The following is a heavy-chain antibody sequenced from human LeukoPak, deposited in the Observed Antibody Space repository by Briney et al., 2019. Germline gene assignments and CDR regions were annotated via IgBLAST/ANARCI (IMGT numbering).Heavy chain of an antibody. D-gene: IGHD3-10*01. CDR1: GFTFKNYG. V-gene: IGHV3-30*18. J-gene: IGHJ4*02. CDR2: ISYDGSNK. Sequence: PGGSLRLSCAAAGFTFKNYGMPWVRQAPGKGLEWVAVISYDGSNKYYADSVKGRFTISRDNSKNTLYLQMNSLRAEDTAVYYCAKDSGLGLDYWGQGTLVTVSS. CDR3: AKDSGLGLDY.